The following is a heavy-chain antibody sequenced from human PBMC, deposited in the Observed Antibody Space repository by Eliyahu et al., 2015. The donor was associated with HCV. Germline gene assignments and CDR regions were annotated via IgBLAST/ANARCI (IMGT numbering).Heavy chain of an antibody. CDR1: GFXVSSNY. V-gene: IGHV3-66*01. D-gene: IGHD3-10*01. CDR3: VRDWGSDDTGYYGMDV. Sequence: EVQVVESGGGLVQPGGSLRLSCVVSGFXVSSNYMSWVRQAPGKGLEWVSVIFSGGFTYAADSVKDRFTISRDNSKNTLYLQMSSLRAEDTAVYYCVRDWGSDDTGYYGMDVWGQGTTVTVSS. CDR2: IFSGGFT. J-gene: IGHJ6*02.